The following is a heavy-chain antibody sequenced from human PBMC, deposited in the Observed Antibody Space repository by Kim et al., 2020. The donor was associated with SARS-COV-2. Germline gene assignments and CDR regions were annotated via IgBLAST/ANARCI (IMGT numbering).Heavy chain of an antibody. CDR1: GFTFSSYG. CDR2: ISYDGSNK. Sequence: GGSLRLSCAASGFTFSSYGMHWVRQAPGKGLEWVAVISYDGSNKYYADSVKGRFTISRDNSKNTLYLQMNSLRAEDTAVYYCAKAIGVRVLSSRLDYWGQGTLVTVSS. D-gene: IGHD2-2*01. J-gene: IGHJ4*02. V-gene: IGHV3-30*18. CDR3: AKAIGVRVLSSRLDY.